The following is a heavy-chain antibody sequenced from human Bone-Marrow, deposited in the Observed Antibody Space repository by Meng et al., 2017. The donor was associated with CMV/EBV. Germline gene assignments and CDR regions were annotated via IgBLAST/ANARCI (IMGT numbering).Heavy chain of an antibody. CDR2: INPSGGST. Sequence: ASVKVSCKASGYTFTSYYMHWVRQAPGQGLEWMGIINPSGGSTSYAQKFQGRVTMTRDTSTSTVYMELSSLRSEDTAVYYCASDYCSSTSCYRISHWGQGMLVTVSS. CDR1: GYTFTSYY. V-gene: IGHV1-46*01. CDR3: ASDYCSSTSCYRISH. D-gene: IGHD2-2*02. J-gene: IGHJ4*02.